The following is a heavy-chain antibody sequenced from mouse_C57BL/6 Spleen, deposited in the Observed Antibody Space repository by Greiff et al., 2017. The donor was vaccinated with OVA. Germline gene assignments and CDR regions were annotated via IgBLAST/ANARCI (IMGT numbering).Heavy chain of an antibody. J-gene: IGHJ1*03. CDR1: GYSITSGYY. D-gene: IGHD1-1*01. CDR2: ISYDGSN. V-gene: IGHV3-6*01. CDR3: ARDTTVGTDWYFDV. Sequence: EVKLMESGPGLVKPSQSLSLTCSVTGYSITSGYYWNWIRQFPGNKLEWMGYISYDGSNNYNPSLKNRISITRDTSKNQFFLKLNSVTTEDTATYYCARDTTVGTDWYFDVWGTGTTVTVSS.